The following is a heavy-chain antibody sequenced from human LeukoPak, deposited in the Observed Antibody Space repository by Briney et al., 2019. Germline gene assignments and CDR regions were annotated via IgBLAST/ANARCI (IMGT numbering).Heavy chain of an antibody. CDR3: ARENYYDSSGYSAPAFDY. CDR1: GLTFSSYS. D-gene: IGHD3-22*01. V-gene: IGHV3-48*02. Sequence: GGSLRLSCAASGLTFSSYSMNWVRQAPGKGLEWVSYISSSSSTIYYADSVKGRFTISRDNAKNSLYLQMNSLRDEDTAVYYCARENYYDSSGYSAPAFDYWGQGTLVTVSS. CDR2: ISSSSSTI. J-gene: IGHJ4*02.